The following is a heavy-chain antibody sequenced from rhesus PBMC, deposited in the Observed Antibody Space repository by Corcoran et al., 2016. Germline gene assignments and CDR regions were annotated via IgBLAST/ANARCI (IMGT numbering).Heavy chain of an antibody. D-gene: IGHD5-12*01. V-gene: IGHV4S11*01. CDR1: GGSISSNY. CDR3: ARGSRYSYSYGRSLDV. CDR2: IDGSGSST. Sequence: QVQLQESGPGLVKPLETMSLTCAVSGGSISSNYWSWIRQPPGQGLEWIGYIDGSGSSTNYNRSLKRRVTRSVDTSKNQFALKLSSVTAADTAVYYCARGSRYSYSYGRSLDVWGRGVLVTVSS. J-gene: IGHJ5-2*02.